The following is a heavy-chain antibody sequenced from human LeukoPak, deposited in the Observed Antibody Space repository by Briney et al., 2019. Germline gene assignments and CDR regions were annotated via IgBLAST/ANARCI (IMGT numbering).Heavy chain of an antibody. CDR2: ITPLVSTT. V-gene: IGHV1-69*13. CDR3: ARGNGTYTPSDH. D-gene: IGHD1-26*01. J-gene: IGHJ4*02. Sequence: ASVKVSCKASGGISHPYAIAWLRQAPGQGLEWMGGITPLVSTTVYARQLQGRVTFTADEATSTVYMELRSLSSDDTAIYYCARGNGTYTPSDHWGQGTLVTVSS. CDR1: GGISHPYA.